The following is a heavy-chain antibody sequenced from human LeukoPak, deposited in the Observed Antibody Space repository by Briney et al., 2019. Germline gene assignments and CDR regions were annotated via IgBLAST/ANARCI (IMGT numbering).Heavy chain of an antibody. J-gene: IGHJ5*02. CDR1: GGSISSYY. CDR3: ARALWFGVVTVDWFDP. CDR2: IYYSGST. V-gene: IGHV4-59*01. Sequence: PSETLSLTCTVSGGSISSYYWSWIRQPPGKGLEWIGYIYYSGSTNYNPSLKSRVTISVDTSKNQFSLKLSSVTAADTAVYYCARALWFGVVTVDWFDPWGQGTLVTVSS. D-gene: IGHD3-10*01.